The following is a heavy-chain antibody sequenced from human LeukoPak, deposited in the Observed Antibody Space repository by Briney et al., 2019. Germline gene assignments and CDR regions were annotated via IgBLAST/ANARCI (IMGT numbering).Heavy chain of an antibody. CDR1: GFTFSKVW. CDR3: TTGIDDGGSY. Sequence: GGSLRLSCTTSGFTFSKVWMNWVRQTPGKGLEWVGRIKTKTDGGALEYAAPVKGRFTISRDDSQNTVFLQMNSLKIEDTAIYYCTTGIDDGGSYWGQGTLVTVSS. CDR2: IKTKTDGGAL. D-gene: IGHD3-10*01. J-gene: IGHJ4*02. V-gene: IGHV3-15*07.